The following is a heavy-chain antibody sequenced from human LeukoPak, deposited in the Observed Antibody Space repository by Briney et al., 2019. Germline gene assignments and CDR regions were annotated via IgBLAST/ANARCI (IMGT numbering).Heavy chain of an antibody. V-gene: IGHV3-7*01. Sequence: PGGSLRLSCAASGFTFSGSWMTWVRQAPGKGLEWVANIKPDGSAKNYVGFVQGRFTISRDNTKNSVYLQMSSLRVEDTAVYFCARDVAYNAFDYWGQGTLVTVSS. CDR3: ARDVAYNAFDY. D-gene: IGHD1-14*01. J-gene: IGHJ4*02. CDR1: GFTFSGSW. CDR2: IKPDGSAK.